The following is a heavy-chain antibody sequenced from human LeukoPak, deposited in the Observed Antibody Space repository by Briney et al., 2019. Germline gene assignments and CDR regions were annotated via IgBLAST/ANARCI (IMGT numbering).Heavy chain of an antibody. Sequence: GGSLRLSCAASGFTFSSYEMNWVRQAPGKGLEWVSYISSSGSTIYYADSVKGRFTISRDNAKNSLYLQMNSLRAEDTAVYYCATQGYCSGGSCDDAFDIWGQGTMVTVSS. CDR2: ISSSGSTI. D-gene: IGHD2-15*01. CDR3: ATQGYCSGGSCDDAFDI. CDR1: GFTFSSYE. V-gene: IGHV3-48*03. J-gene: IGHJ3*02.